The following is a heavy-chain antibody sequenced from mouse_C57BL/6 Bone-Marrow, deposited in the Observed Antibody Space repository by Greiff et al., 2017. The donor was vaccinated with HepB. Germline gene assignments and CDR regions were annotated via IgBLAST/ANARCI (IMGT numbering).Heavy chain of an antibody. J-gene: IGHJ2*01. Sequence: VQLQQPGAELVMPGASVKLSCKASGYTFTSYWMHWVKQRPGQGLEWIGEIDPSDSYTNYNQKFKGKSTLTVDKSSSTAYMQLSSLTSEDSAVYYCARSVTLDYWGQGTTLTVSS. CDR2: IDPSDSYT. V-gene: IGHV1-69*01. D-gene: IGHD2-1*01. CDR1: GYTFTSYW. CDR3: ARSVTLDY.